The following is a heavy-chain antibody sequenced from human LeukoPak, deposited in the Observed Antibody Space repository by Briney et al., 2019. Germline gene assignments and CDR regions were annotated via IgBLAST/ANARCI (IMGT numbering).Heavy chain of an antibody. D-gene: IGHD2-15*01. CDR3: ARQSRSGGPGDY. V-gene: IGHV4-4*07. CDR2: IHTSWTT. CDR1: GGSMYSYY. Sequence: SETLSLTCSVSGGSMYSYYWSFIRQAAGKGLEWIGRIHTSWTTYYNPSLKSRVTLSVDTSKNQFSLKLSSVTAADTAVYYCARQSRSGGPGDYWGQGTLVTVSS. J-gene: IGHJ4*02.